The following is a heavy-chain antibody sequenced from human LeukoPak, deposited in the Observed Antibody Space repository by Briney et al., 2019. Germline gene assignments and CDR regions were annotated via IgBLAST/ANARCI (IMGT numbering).Heavy chain of an antibody. Sequence: PSETLSLTCTVSGGSISNYYWSWIRQPPGKGLEWIGRIYTSGSTNYNPSLKSRVTISVDTSKNQFSLKLSSVTAADTAVYYCARDERYCSSTSCYFRFDPWGQGTLVTVSS. CDR2: IYTSGST. V-gene: IGHV4-4*08. J-gene: IGHJ5*02. CDR1: GGSISNYY. CDR3: ARDERYCSSTSCYFRFDP. D-gene: IGHD2-2*01.